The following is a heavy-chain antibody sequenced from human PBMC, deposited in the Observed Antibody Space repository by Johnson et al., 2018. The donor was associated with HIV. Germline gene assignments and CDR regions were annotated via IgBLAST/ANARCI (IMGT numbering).Heavy chain of an antibody. Sequence: VQLVESGGGLIQPGGSLRLSCAASGFTVSSNYMSWVRQAPGKGLEWVSVIYSGGSTYYAASVKGRFTLSRDNSKNTLYLQMNSLRAEDTAVYYCAKGGSYYVNAFDIWGQGTMVTVSS. D-gene: IGHD1-26*01. V-gene: IGHV3-53*01. J-gene: IGHJ3*02. CDR3: AKGGSYYVNAFDI. CDR1: GFTVSSNY. CDR2: IYSGGST.